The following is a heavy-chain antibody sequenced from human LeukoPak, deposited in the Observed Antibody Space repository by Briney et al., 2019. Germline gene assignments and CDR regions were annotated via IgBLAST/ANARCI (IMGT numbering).Heavy chain of an antibody. Sequence: PSETLSLTCTVSGGFISSNYWSWIRQPPGKGLEWIGHIYYSGSTNYNPSLKSRVTISVDTSKNQFSLKLSSVTAADTAVYYCARLFTTGGFDYWGQGTLVTVSS. V-gene: IGHV4-59*08. D-gene: IGHD3-22*01. CDR3: ARLFTTGGFDY. J-gene: IGHJ4*02. CDR2: IYYSGST. CDR1: GGFISSNY.